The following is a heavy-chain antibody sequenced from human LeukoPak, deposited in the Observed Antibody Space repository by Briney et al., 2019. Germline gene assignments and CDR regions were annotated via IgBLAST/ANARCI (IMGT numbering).Heavy chain of an antibody. Sequence: GASVKVSCKGSGYTFTKYAISWVRQAPGQGLEWMGGIIPIFGTANYAQKFQGRVTITADESTSTAYMELSSLRSEDTAVYYCARGAWQQLDYGMDVWGQGTTVTVSS. CDR2: IIPIFGTA. D-gene: IGHD6-13*01. CDR3: ARGAWQQLDYGMDV. J-gene: IGHJ6*02. V-gene: IGHV1-69*13. CDR1: GYTFTKYA.